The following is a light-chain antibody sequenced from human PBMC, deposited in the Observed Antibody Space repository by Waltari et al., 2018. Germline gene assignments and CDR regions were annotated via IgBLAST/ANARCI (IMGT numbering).Light chain of an antibody. CDR2: VDR. CDR3: QVWDSITVV. J-gene: IGLJ2*01. CDR1: NIGTNS. V-gene: IGLV3-21*02. Sequence: SYILTQPPSVSVAPGQTARVTCGGNNIGTNSFHWYQQKPGQAPVPGVSVDRDRPSGIPERFSGSTSGNTATLTISRVEVEDEADYYCQVWDSITVVFGGGTKLIVL.